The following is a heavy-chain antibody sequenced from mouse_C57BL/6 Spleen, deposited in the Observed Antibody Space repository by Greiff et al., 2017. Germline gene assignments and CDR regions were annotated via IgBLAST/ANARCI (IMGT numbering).Heavy chain of an antibody. CDR1: GYAFTNYL. V-gene: IGHV1-54*01. CDR2: INPGSGGT. CDR3: ARSNSFFDY. Sequence: VQLQQSGAELVRPGTSVKVSCKASGYAFTNYLIEWVKQRPGQGLEWIGMINPGSGGTNYNEKFKGKATLTADKSSSTAYMQLSSLTSEDSAVYFCARSNSFFDYWGQGTTLTVSS. J-gene: IGHJ2*01.